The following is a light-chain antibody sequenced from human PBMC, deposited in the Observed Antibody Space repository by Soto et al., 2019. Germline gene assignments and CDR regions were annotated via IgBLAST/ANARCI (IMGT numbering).Light chain of an antibody. CDR2: AAS. CDR1: QGIRKD. V-gene: IGKV1-17*01. Sequence: DIQMTQSPSSLSASVGDRVTITCRASQGIRKDLGWYQQKPGKGPERLIYAASSLQSGVPSRFSGSGSGTEFTLTISSLQPEDFATYYCLQHNSYPLTFGGGTKVEIK. CDR3: LQHNSYPLT. J-gene: IGKJ4*01.